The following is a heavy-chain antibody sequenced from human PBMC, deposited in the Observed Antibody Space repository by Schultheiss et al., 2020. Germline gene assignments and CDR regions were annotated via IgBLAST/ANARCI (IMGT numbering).Heavy chain of an antibody. V-gene: IGHV1-69*10. D-gene: IGHD5-24*01. CDR3: ARAGMRWLLELYYFDY. J-gene: IGHJ4*02. CDR1: GGTFSSYA. Sequence: SVKVSCKASGGTFSSYAISWVRQAPGQGLEWMGGIIPHTGGTKYAQKFQGRVTMTTDTSTSTAYMELSSLRSEDTAVYYCARAGMRWLLELYYFDYWGQGTLVTVSS. CDR2: IIPHTGGT.